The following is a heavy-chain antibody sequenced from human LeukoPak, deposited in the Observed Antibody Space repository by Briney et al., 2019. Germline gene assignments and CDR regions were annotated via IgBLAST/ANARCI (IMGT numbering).Heavy chain of an antibody. CDR2: ISSSSSYI. J-gene: IGHJ6*03. CDR1: GFTFSSYS. D-gene: IGHD2-21*01. Sequence: GGSLRLSCAASGFTFSSYSMNWVRQAPGEGLEWVSSISSSSSYIYYADSVKGRFTISRDNAKNSLYLQMNSLRAEDTAVYYCARDRLYYYYMDVWGKGTTVTVSS. V-gene: IGHV3-21*01. CDR3: ARDRLYYYYMDV.